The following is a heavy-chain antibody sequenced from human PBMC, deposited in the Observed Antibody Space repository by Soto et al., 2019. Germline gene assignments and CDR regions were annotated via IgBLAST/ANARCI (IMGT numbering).Heavy chain of an antibody. CDR3: ARWDAGAFDI. V-gene: IGHV1-18*01. CDR2: ISAYNGNT. J-gene: IGHJ3*02. CDR1: GYTFTSYG. D-gene: IGHD1-26*01. Sequence: XSVKVSCKASGYTFTSYGIIWVRQAPGQGLEWMGWISAYNGNTNYAQKLRGRVTMTTDTSTSTAYMELRSLRSDDTAVYYCARWDAGAFDIWGQGTMVTVSS.